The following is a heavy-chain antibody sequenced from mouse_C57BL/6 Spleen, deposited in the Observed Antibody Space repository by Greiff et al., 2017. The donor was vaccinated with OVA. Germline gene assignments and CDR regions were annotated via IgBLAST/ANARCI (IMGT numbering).Heavy chain of an antibody. V-gene: IGHV3-6*01. CDR2: ISYDGSN. CDR3: ANIYYDYDGDWYFDV. J-gene: IGHJ1*03. D-gene: IGHD2-4*01. CDR1: GYSITSGYY. Sequence: EVQLVESGPGLVKPSQSLSLTCSVTGYSITSGYYWNWIRQFPGNKLEWMGYISYDGSNNYNPSLKNRISITRDTSKNQFFLKLNSVTTEDTATYYCANIYYDYDGDWYFDVWGTGTTVTVSS.